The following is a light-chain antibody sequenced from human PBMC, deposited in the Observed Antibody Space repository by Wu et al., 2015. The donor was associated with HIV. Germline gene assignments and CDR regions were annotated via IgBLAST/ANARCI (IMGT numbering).Light chain of an antibody. Sequence: EIVLTQSPGTLSLSPGERATLSCRASQSVSSSYLAWYQQKPGQAPRLLIYGASSRATGIPDRFSGSGSGTDFTLTISRPEPEDFAVYYCQQYGSSPSTGFGQGTKLEIK. J-gene: IGKJ2*03. CDR1: QSVSSSY. CDR2: GAS. V-gene: IGKV3-20*01. CDR3: QQYGSSPSTG.